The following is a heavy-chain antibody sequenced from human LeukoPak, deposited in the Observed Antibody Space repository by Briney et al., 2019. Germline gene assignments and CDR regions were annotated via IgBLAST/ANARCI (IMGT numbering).Heavy chain of an antibody. Sequence: GGSLRLSCTASGFTFSSYWMNWVRQAPGKGLEWIGRIKTKTDGGTTEYAAPVKGRFTISRDDSKNTVYLQMNSLKTEDTALYYCVTRVKSTGDYWGRGTLVTVSS. CDR1: GFTFSSYW. J-gene: IGHJ4*02. CDR3: VTRVKSTGDY. D-gene: IGHD1-1*01. CDR2: IKTKTDGGTT. V-gene: IGHV3-15*01.